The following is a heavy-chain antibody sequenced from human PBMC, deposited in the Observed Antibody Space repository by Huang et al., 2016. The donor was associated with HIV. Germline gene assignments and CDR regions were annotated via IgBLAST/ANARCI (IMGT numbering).Heavy chain of an antibody. V-gene: IGHV7-4-1*02. J-gene: IGHJ4*02. Sequence: QVQLVQSGSELRKPGASVKVSCQASGYTFTRYAMNWVRQAPGQGLAWMGWIDTNTGNPTYARDLTGRFCLALDTAVRTGYLQVSSLEAEDTAVYYWARDYYDSRGYDIHAVVDYWGQGTLVTVSS. CDR3: ARDYYDSRGYDIHAVVDY. CDR1: GYTFTRYA. D-gene: IGHD3-22*01. CDR2: IDTNTGNP.